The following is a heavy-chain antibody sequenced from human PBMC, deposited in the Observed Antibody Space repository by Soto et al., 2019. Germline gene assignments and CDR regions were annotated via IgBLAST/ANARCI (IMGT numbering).Heavy chain of an antibody. CDR1: GDSVSSNSAA. D-gene: IGHD3-3*01. Sequence: PSQTLSLTCAISGDSVSSNSAASNWIRQSPSRGLEWLGRTYYRSKWYNDYAVSVKSRITINPDTSKNQFSLQLNSVTPEDTAVYYCARGASYDFWSGYNPSGFDPWGQGTLVTVSS. J-gene: IGHJ5*02. CDR2: TYYRSKWYN. V-gene: IGHV6-1*01. CDR3: ARGASYDFWSGYNPSGFDP.